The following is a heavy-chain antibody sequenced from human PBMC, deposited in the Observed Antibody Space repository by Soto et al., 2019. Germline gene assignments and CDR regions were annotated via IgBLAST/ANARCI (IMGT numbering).Heavy chain of an antibody. CDR1: GYTFTSYY. D-gene: IGHD4-17*01. V-gene: IGHV1-46*03. J-gene: IGHJ4*02. Sequence: ASVKVSCKASGYTFTSYYMHWVRQAPGQGLEWMGIINPSGGSTSYAQKFQGRVTMTRDKSTSTVYMELSSLRSEDTAVYYCARDSDRGTVTATAGYYFDYWGQGTLVTVSS. CDR3: ARDSDRGTVTATAGYYFDY. CDR2: INPSGGST.